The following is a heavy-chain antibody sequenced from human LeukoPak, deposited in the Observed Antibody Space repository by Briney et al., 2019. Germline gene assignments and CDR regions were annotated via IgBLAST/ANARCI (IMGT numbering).Heavy chain of an antibody. Sequence: SVKVSCKASGYTFTSYGISWVRQAPGQGLEGMGGIIPIFGTANYAQKFQGRVTITADESTSTAYMELSSLRSEDTAVYYCASWDYYDSSGPNWGQGTLVTVSS. D-gene: IGHD3-22*01. CDR3: ASWDYYDSSGPN. CDR2: IIPIFGTA. CDR1: GYTFTSYG. J-gene: IGHJ4*02. V-gene: IGHV1-69*13.